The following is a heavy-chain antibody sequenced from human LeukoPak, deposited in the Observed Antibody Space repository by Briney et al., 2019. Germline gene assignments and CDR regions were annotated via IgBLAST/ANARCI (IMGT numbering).Heavy chain of an antibody. J-gene: IGHJ3*02. CDR3: ARAASGWYNLGAFDI. CDR1: GGSISSGGYY. Sequence: ASETLSLTCTVSGGSISSGGYYWSWIRQHPGKGLEWIGYIYYSGSTYYNPSLKSRVTISVDTSKNQFSLKLSSVTAADTAVYYCARAASGWYNLGAFDIWGQGTMVTVSS. CDR2: IYYSGST. V-gene: IGHV4-31*03. D-gene: IGHD6-19*01.